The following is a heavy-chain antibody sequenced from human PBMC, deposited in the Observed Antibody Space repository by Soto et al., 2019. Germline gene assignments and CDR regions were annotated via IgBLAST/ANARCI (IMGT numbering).Heavy chain of an antibody. J-gene: IGHJ3*02. CDR2: MNPNSGNT. CDR1: GYTFTSYD. Sequence: QVQLVQSGAEVKKPGASVKVSCKASGYTFTSYDINWVRQATGQGLEWMGWMNPNSGNTGYAQKFQGRVTMTRNTSISTAYMELSSLRSEDTAVYYCARMTVFGVTRGVDAFDIWGQGTMVTVSS. CDR3: ARMTVFGVTRGVDAFDI. D-gene: IGHD3-3*01. V-gene: IGHV1-8*01.